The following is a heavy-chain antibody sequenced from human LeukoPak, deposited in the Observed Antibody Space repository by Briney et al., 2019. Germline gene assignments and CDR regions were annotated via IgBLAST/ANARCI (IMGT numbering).Heavy chain of an antibody. Sequence: ASVKVSCKASGYTFTGYYMHWVRKAPGQGLGWMGWINPNSGGTNYAQKFQGRVTMTRDTSISTAYMELSRLRSDDTAVYYCARGTPSITGTKGWFDPWGQGTLVTVSS. V-gene: IGHV1-2*02. CDR2: INPNSGGT. J-gene: IGHJ5*02. CDR3: ARGTPSITGTKGWFDP. D-gene: IGHD1-7*01. CDR1: GYTFTGYY.